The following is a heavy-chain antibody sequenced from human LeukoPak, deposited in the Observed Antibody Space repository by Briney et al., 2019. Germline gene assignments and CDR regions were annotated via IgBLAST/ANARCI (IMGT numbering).Heavy chain of an antibody. J-gene: IGHJ3*01. CDR3: VQEGPRGLAFDV. CDR2: ISGSGGST. V-gene: IGHV3-23*01. CDR1: GFTFSSYA. Sequence: GGSLRLSCAASGFTFSSYAMSWVRQAPGKGLEWVSAISGSGGSTYYADSVKGRFTISRDNSKNTLHLQMNSLRAEDSALYYCVQEGPRGLAFDVWGQGTRVTVSS.